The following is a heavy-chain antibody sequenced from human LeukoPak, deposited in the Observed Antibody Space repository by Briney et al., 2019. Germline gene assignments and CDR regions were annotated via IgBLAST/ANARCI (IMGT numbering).Heavy chain of an antibody. CDR1: GGSFSGYY. CDR3: ARGLRFLL. J-gene: IGHJ4*02. D-gene: IGHD2/OR15-2a*01. Sequence: RSETLSLTCAVYGGSFSGYYWSWIRQPPGEGLEWIGEINHSGSTNYNPSLKNRVTISVDTSKNQFSLKLSSVTAADTAVYYCARGLRFLLGGQGTLVTVSS. V-gene: IGHV4-34*01. CDR2: INHSGST.